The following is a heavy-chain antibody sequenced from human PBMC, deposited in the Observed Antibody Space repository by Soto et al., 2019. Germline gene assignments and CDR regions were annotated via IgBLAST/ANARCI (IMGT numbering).Heavy chain of an antibody. D-gene: IGHD4-17*01. CDR1: GFAFISYS. Sequence: GSLRLSCAASGFAFISYSMNWVRLAPGKGLEWVSSISSSSSYIYYADSVKGRFTISRDNAKNSLYLQMNSLRAEDTAVYYCARDFDDYGDEESHFDYWGQGTLVTVSS. CDR3: ARDFDDYGDEESHFDY. CDR2: ISSSSSYI. J-gene: IGHJ4*02. V-gene: IGHV3-21*01.